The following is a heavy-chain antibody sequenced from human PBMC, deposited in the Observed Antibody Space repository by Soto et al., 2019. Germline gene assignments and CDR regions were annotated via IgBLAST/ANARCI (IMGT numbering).Heavy chain of an antibody. D-gene: IGHD2-15*01. CDR2: ISGGGDTT. Sequence: EVQLLESGGGLVQPGGSLRLSCAASGFTFNNYAMTWVRQAPGKGLECVSAISGGGDTTSYADSVKGRFTVSRDGYKNTLSLQMSSRGAQDTALYYGAKGRSCSGSPTPRVDFWGQGTLVTVSS. CDR3: AKGRSCSGSPTPRVDF. J-gene: IGHJ4*02. CDR1: GFTFNNYA. V-gene: IGHV3-23*01.